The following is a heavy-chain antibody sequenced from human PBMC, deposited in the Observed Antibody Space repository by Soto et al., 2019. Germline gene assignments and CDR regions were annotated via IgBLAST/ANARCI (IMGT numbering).Heavy chain of an antibody. CDR2: IIPNLGIA. CDR3: ARGGCSGGSCYSPFDY. J-gene: IGHJ4*02. V-gene: IGHV1-69*02. D-gene: IGHD2-15*01. Sequence: QVQLVQSGAEVKKPGSSVKVSCKASGGTFSSYTISWVRQAPGQGLEWMGRIIPNLGIANYAQKFQGRVTITADKSTSTAYMELSSLRYADTAVYYCARGGCSGGSCYSPFDYWGQGTLVTVSS. CDR1: GGTFSSYT.